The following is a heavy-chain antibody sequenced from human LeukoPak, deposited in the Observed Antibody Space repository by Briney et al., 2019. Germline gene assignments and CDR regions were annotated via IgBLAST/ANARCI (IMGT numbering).Heavy chain of an antibody. D-gene: IGHD4-23*01. V-gene: IGHV4-4*07. CDR3: ARNSGDF. CDR1: GGSISDFY. CDR2: IYSSGNT. Sequence: SETLSLTCAVSGGSISDFYWSWIRQPAGKGLEWIGRIYSSGNTNYNPSLKSRVTMSLDASKNQFSLKLSSVTAADTAVYYCARNSGDFWGQGTLVTVSS. J-gene: IGHJ4*02.